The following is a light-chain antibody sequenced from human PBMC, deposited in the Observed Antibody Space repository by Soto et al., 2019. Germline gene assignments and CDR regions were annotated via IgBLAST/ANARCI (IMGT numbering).Light chain of an antibody. V-gene: IGLV2-14*01. CDR2: EIS. Sequence: QSALTQPASVSESPGQSITISCTGTSSDVGASDFVSWYQQHPGKAPELIIYEISNPPSGVSSRFSGSKSGNTASLTISGLQAEDESDYYCRSYTTSHTLVFGGGTKLTVL. CDR3: RSYTTSHTLV. J-gene: IGLJ2*01. CDR1: SSDVGASDF.